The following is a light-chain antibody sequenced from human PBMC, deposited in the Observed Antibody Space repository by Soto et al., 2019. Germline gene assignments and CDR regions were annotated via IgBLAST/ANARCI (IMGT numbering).Light chain of an antibody. Sequence: QSVLPPPASVSGSPGHSITISCTGTTRDVGGYNFVSWYQQHPGRAPKLLIYEVSRRPSGVSNRFSGSKSGDTAYLTISGLQAEAEADHYCYSYRGSYTRVFGTGTKVTVL. CDR3: YSYRGSYTRV. CDR2: EVS. V-gene: IGLV2-14*01. J-gene: IGLJ1*01. CDR1: TRDVGGYNF.